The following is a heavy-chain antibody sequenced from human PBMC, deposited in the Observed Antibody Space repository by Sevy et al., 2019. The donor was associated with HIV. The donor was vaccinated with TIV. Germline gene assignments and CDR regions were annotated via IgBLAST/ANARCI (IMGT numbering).Heavy chain of an antibody. J-gene: IGHJ4*02. V-gene: IGHV3-21*06. Sequence: GGSLGLSCAASGFPFGDYSMNWVRQAPGRGLEWVSSISGGSGYIHYADSVRGRFTISRDNAKNSLYLQMNSLRADDTAVYFCARDGGCSSTSCLLYFDSWGQGALVTVSS. D-gene: IGHD2-2*01. CDR1: GFPFGDYS. CDR3: ARDGGCSSTSCLLYFDS. CDR2: ISGGSGYI.